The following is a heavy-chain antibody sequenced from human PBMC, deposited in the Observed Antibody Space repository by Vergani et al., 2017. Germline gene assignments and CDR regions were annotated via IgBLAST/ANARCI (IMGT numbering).Heavy chain of an antibody. V-gene: IGHV3-53*01. D-gene: IGHD6-19*01. Sequence: EVQLVESGGGLIQPGGSLRLSCAASGFTVSSNYMSWVRQAPGKGLEWVSVIYSGGSTYYADSVKGRFTISRDNSKNTLYLQMNSLRAEDTAVYYCAKDIVGGQWLTDGGYYFDYWGQGTLVTVSS. J-gene: IGHJ4*02. CDR3: AKDIVGGQWLTDGGYYFDY. CDR2: IYSGGST. CDR1: GFTVSSNY.